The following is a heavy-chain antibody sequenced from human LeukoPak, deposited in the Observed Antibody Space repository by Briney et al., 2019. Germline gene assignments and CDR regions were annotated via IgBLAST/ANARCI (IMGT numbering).Heavy chain of an antibody. CDR2: ASYDGSNK. CDR3: AKDRNAPSQWEQPPYYFYGMDV. CDR1: GFTFSIYG. Sequence: GGSLRLSCVASGFTFSIYGMHWVRQAPGKGPEWVAVASYDGSNKYYADSVKGRFTISRDNSKNTLYLQMNSLRAEDTAVYYCAKDRNAPSQWEQPPYYFYGMDVWGQGTTVTVSS. D-gene: IGHD1-26*01. J-gene: IGHJ6*02. V-gene: IGHV3-30*18.